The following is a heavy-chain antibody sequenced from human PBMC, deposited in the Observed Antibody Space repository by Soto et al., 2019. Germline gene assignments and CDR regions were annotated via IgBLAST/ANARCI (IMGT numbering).Heavy chain of an antibody. J-gene: IGHJ4*02. CDR1: GGSFSGYY. D-gene: IGHD2-15*01. Sequence: SETLSLTCAVYGGSFSGYYWSWIRQPPGKGLEWIGEINHSGSTNYNPSLKSRVTISVDTSKNQFSLKLSSVTAADTAVYYCARVPIGYCSGGSCFLLDYWGQGTLVTVSS. CDR2: INHSGST. V-gene: IGHV4-34*01. CDR3: ARVPIGYCSGGSCFLLDY.